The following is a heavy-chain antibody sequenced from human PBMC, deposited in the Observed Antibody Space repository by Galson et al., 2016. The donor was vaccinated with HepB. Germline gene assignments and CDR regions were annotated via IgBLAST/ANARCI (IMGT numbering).Heavy chain of an antibody. J-gene: IGHJ4*02. CDR2: TSYDGINK. V-gene: IGHV3-30*18. CDR1: GFTFSSYA. CDR3: AKDSSSSGYDLSY. Sequence: SLRLSCAASGFTFSSYAMHWVRQAPGKGLEWVAITSYDGINKYYADSVKGRFTISRDNSKNTLYLHLSNLRAEDTAVYYCAKDSSSSGYDLSYWGQGTLVTVSS. D-gene: IGHD5-12*01.